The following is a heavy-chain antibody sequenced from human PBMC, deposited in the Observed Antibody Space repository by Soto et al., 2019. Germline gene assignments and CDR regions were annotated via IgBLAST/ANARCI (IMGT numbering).Heavy chain of an antibody. J-gene: IGHJ6*02. CDR1: GGSLSGYY. D-gene: IGHD5-18*01. CDR3: ARGRGYSSNYGMDV. V-gene: IGHV4-34*01. Sequence: LSLTCAVYGGSLSGYYWSWIRQPPGKGLEWIGEINHSGSTNYNPSLKSRVTISVDTSKNQFSLKLSSVTAADTAVYYCARGRGYSSNYGMDVWGQGTTVTVSS. CDR2: INHSGST.